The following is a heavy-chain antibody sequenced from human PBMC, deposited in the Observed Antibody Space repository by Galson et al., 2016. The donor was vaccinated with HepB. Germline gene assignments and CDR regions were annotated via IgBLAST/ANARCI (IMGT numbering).Heavy chain of an antibody. V-gene: IGHV5-51*01. D-gene: IGHD6-13*01. Sequence: QSGAEVKKPEESLKISCKGSGYSFTSYWIGWVRQMPGKGLEWMGIIYPGDSDTRYSPSFQGQVTISADKSINTACLQWSSLKASDTAMYYCARLNVDSSNPVSGSDIWGQGTMVTVSS. CDR1: GYSFTSYW. CDR3: ARLNVDSSNPVSGSDI. J-gene: IGHJ3*02. CDR2: IYPGDSDT.